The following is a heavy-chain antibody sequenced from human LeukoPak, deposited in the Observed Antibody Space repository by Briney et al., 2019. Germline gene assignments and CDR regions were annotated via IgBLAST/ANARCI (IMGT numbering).Heavy chain of an antibody. V-gene: IGHV4-30-4*01. D-gene: IGHD3-22*01. CDR1: GGSISSGDYY. J-gene: IGHJ4*02. Sequence: SQTLSLTCTVSGGSISSGDYYWSWIRQPPGKGLEWIGYIYYSGSTYYNPSLKSRVTISVDTSKNQFSLKLSSVTAADTAVYYCARRRINYYDSSGGGYYFDYWGQGTLVTASS. CDR3: ARRRINYYDSSGGGYYFDY. CDR2: IYYSGST.